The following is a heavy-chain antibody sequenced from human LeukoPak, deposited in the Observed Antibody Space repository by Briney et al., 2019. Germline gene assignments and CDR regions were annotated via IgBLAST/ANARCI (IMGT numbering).Heavy chain of an antibody. CDR1: GGTFSSYD. CDR2: MNPSSGNT. D-gene: IGHD3-9*01. Sequence: ASVKVSCKASGGTFSSYDINWVRQATGQGLEWMGWMNPSSGNTGYAQKFQGRVTMTRNTSMSTAYMELSSLRSEDTAVYYCARRVLLYDILTAYSRYYSYYMDVWGRGTTVTISS. V-gene: IGHV1-8*02. J-gene: IGHJ6*03. CDR3: ARRVLLYDILTAYSRYYSYYMDV.